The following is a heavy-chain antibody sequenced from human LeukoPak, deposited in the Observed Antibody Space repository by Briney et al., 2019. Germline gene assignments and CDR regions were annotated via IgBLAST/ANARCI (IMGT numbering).Heavy chain of an antibody. J-gene: IGHJ4*02. Sequence: PGGSLRLSCAASGFTFSSYAMSWVRRAPGKGLEWVSAISGSGGSTYYADSVKGRFTISRDNSKNTLYLQMNSLRAEDTAVYYCAKDLFPLYYYGSGSYSTFDYWGQGTLVTVSS. D-gene: IGHD3-10*01. V-gene: IGHV3-23*01. CDR1: GFTFSSYA. CDR3: AKDLFPLYYYGSGSYSTFDY. CDR2: ISGSGGST.